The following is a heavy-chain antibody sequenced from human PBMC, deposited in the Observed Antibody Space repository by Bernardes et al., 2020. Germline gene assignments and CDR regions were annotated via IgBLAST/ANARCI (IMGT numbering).Heavy chain of an antibody. CDR1: GFTLSSYW. J-gene: IGHJ4*02. V-gene: IGHV3-7*03. D-gene: IGHD3-22*01. Sequence: GGSLRLSCAAFGFTLSSYWMSWVRQAPGKGLEWVANIKQDGSEKYYVDSVKGRFTISRDNAKNSLYLQMNSLRAEDTAVYYCARTYDSSGYYYGPFDYWGQGTLVTVSS. CDR3: ARTYDSSGYYYGPFDY. CDR2: IKQDGSEK.